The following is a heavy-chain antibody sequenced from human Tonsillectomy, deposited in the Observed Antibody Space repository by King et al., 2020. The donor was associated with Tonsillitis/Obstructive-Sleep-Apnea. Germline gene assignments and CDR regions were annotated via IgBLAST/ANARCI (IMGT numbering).Heavy chain of an antibody. Sequence: QLVQSGAEVKKPGESLRISCEGSGYTFTNYWIGWVRQMPGKGLEWMGIIYPGDSDTRYSPSFQGQVTISADKSISTAYLQWSSLKASDTAMYYCERSRGAIRDYFDYWGQGTLVTVSS. CDR1: GYTFTNYW. J-gene: IGHJ4*02. CDR2: IYPGDSDT. CDR3: ERSRGAIRDYFDY. V-gene: IGHV5-51*03. D-gene: IGHD3-10*01.